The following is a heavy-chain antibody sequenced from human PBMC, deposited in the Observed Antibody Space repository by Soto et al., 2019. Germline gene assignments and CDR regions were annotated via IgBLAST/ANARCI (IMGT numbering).Heavy chain of an antibody. Sequence: QVQLVQSGAEVKKPGSSVKVSCKASGGTFSSYAISWVRQAPGQGLEWMGGIIPIFGTANYAQKFKGRVTITADESTSTAYMELSSLRSEDTAVYYCARDASPTYYYGSGSFYGMDVWGQGTTVTVSS. CDR3: ARDASPTYYYGSGSFYGMDV. CDR1: GGTFSSYA. J-gene: IGHJ6*02. V-gene: IGHV1-69*01. CDR2: IIPIFGTA. D-gene: IGHD3-10*01.